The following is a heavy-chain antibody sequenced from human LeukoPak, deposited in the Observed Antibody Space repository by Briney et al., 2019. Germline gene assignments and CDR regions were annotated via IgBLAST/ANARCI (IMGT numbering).Heavy chain of an antibody. CDR3: ARDADYGGVSP. CDR2: IYCSGST. D-gene: IGHD4-23*01. CDR1: GGSISSGGYY. V-gene: IGHV4-31*03. Sequence: SETLSLTCTVSGGSISSGGYYWSWIRQHPGKGLEWIGYIYCSGSTYYNPSLKSRVTISVDMSKNQFSLKLSSVTAADTAVYYCARDADYGGVSPWGQGTLVTVSS. J-gene: IGHJ5*02.